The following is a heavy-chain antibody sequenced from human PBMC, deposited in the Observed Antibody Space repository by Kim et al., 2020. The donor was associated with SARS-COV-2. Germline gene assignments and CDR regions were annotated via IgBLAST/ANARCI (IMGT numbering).Heavy chain of an antibody. Sequence: SETLSLTCTVSGYSISSGYYWGWIRQPPGKGLEWIGSIYHSGSTYYNPSLKSRVTISVDTSKNQFSLKLSSVTAADTAVYYCARVPRIAVAGTGAFDYWGQGTLVTVSS. J-gene: IGHJ4*02. CDR3: ARVPRIAVAGTGAFDY. CDR2: IYHSGST. CDR1: GYSISSGYY. V-gene: IGHV4-38-2*02. D-gene: IGHD6-19*01.